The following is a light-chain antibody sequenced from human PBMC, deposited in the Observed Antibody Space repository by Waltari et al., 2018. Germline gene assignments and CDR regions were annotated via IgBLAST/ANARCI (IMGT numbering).Light chain of an antibody. J-gene: IGKJ5*01. CDR1: QSVSSY. V-gene: IGKV3-11*01. CDR3: QQRSNWPPTIT. Sequence: EIVLTQSPATLSLSPGDRATLSCRASQSVSSYLAWYQQKPGQAPRLLIYDASNRATGIPARFSGSVSGTDFTLTISSLEPEDFAVYYCQQRSNWPPTITFGQGTRLEIK. CDR2: DAS.